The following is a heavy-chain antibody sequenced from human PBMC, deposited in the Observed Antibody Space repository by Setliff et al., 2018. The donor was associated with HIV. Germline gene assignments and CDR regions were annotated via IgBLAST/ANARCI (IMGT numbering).Heavy chain of an antibody. CDR1: GGSIRSYY. CDR3: ARSTYYYGSGKGSGWFDP. V-gene: IGHV4-59*01. D-gene: IGHD3-10*01. Sequence: PSETLSLTCTVSGGSIRSYYWSWIRQSPGKGLEWIGYIDYSGSTKYNPFLKSRATISVDTSKNQFSLKLRFVTAADTAVYYCARSTYYYGSGKGSGWFDPWGQGTLVTVSS. CDR2: IDYSGST. J-gene: IGHJ5*02.